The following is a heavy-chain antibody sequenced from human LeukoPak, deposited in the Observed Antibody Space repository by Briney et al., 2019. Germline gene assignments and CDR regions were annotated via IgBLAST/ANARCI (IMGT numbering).Heavy chain of an antibody. Sequence: PSETLSLTCTVSGDSISSSSYYWTWIRQPPGKGLEWIGSIYQSGSTYYNPSLKSRVTISVDRSKNQFSLKLSSVTAADTAVYYCAREDAGATRSFDYWGQGTLVTVSS. D-gene: IGHD1-26*01. J-gene: IGHJ4*02. V-gene: IGHV4-39*07. CDR2: IYQSGST. CDR3: AREDAGATRSFDY. CDR1: GDSISSSSYY.